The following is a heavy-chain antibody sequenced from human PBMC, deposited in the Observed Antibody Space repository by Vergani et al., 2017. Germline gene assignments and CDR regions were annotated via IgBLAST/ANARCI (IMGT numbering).Heavy chain of an antibody. CDR1: GGTFSSST. Sequence: QEQLVQSGAEVRKPGASVKVSCKASGGTFSSSTISWVRQAPGQGLEWMGRIIPILGIANYAQKFQGRVTITADKSTSTAYMELSSLRSEDTAVYYCARERGGTTVTTSYFDYWGQGTLVTVSS. V-gene: IGHV1-69*04. CDR3: ARERGGTTVTTSYFDY. CDR2: IIPILGIA. J-gene: IGHJ4*02. D-gene: IGHD4-17*01.